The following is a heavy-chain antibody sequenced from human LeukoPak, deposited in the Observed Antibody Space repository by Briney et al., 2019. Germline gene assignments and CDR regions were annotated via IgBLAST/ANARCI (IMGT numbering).Heavy chain of an antibody. CDR3: ARIRFGHSGSPCYNP. V-gene: IGHV4-34*01. CDR2: ISHTEGT. Sequence: SETLSLTCGVFGVSINDYYWSWIRQSPGKGLEWIGEISHTEGTRYNPSLESRVTMSVGTSENQLSLKLIFVTAADTAVYYFARIRFGHSGSPCYNPWGLGNPVTVSS. D-gene: IGHD3-22*01. CDR1: GVSINDYY. J-gene: IGHJ5*02.